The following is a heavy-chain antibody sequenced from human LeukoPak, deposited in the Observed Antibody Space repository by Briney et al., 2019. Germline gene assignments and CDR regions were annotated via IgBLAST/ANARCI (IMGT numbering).Heavy chain of an antibody. CDR1: GGSISSSNW. Sequence: PSETLSLTCAVSGGSISSSNWWSWVRQPPGKGLEWIGQIYHSGSTNYNPSLKSRVTISVDTSKNQFSLKLSSVTAADTAVYYCARDRDYNIAFDIWGQGTMVTVSS. CDR2: IYHSGST. J-gene: IGHJ3*02. CDR3: ARDRDYNIAFDI. V-gene: IGHV4-4*02. D-gene: IGHD4-11*01.